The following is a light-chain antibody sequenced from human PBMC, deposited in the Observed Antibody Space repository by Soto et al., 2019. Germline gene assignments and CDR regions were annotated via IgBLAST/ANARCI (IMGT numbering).Light chain of an antibody. V-gene: IGKV1-5*01. CDR2: DAS. Sequence: DIQMTQSPSTLSASVGDRVTITCRASQSISSWLAWYQQKPGKAPKLLIYDASSLESGVPSRFSGSGSGTEFTLTISSLQLYDFATYYCHLYNSYWTFGQGTKV. CDR3: HLYNSYWT. J-gene: IGKJ1*01. CDR1: QSISSW.